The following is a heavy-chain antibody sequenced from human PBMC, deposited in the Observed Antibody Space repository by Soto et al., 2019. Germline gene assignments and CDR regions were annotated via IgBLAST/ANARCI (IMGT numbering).Heavy chain of an antibody. CDR2: ISSNGGST. V-gene: IGHV3-64*01. D-gene: IGHD2-2*01. CDR1: GFTFSSYA. Sequence: GGSLRLSCAASGFTFSSYAMHWVRQAPGKGLEYVSAISSNGGSTYYANSVKGRFTIFRDNSKNTLYLQMGSLLAEDMSVYYCARGYCSSTSCYADYFDYWGQGT. J-gene: IGHJ4*02. CDR3: ARGYCSSTSCYADYFDY.